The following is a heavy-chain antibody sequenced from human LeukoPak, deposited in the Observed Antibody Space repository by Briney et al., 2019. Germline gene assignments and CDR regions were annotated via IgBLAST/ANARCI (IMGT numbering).Heavy chain of an antibody. Sequence: GGSLRLSCAASGFTFSDHYMSWIRQAPGKGLEWVPYISGSSHYTNTADSVKGRFTISRDNAKNSLYLRMNSLRTEDTAVYYCARVTLYGESALDYWGQGTLVTVSS. V-gene: IGHV3-11*06. CDR2: ISGSSHYT. D-gene: IGHD4-17*01. CDR1: GFTFSDHY. CDR3: ARVTLYGESALDY. J-gene: IGHJ4*02.